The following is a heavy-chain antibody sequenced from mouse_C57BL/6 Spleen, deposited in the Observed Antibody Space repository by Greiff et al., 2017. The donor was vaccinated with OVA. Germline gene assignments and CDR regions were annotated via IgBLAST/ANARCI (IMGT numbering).Heavy chain of an antibody. CDR1: GYTFTDYY. V-gene: IGHV1-26*01. Sequence: VQLQQSGPELVKPGASVKISCKASGYTFTDYYMNWVKQSHGKSLEWIGDINPNNGGTSYNQKFKGKATLTVDKSSSTAYMELRSLTSEDSAVYYCARGGTIYWYFDVWGTGTTVTVSS. CDR3: ARGGTIYWYFDV. D-gene: IGHD1-1*02. J-gene: IGHJ1*03. CDR2: INPNNGGT.